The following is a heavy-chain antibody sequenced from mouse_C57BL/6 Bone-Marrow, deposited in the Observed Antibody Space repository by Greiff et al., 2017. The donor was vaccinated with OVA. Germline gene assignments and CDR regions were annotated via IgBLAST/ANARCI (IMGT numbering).Heavy chain of an antibody. Sequence: VKLMESGTELVKPGASVKLSCKASGYTFTSYWMHWVKQRPGQGLEWIGNINPSNGGTNYNEKFKSKATLTVDKSSSTAYMQLSSLTSEDSAVYYCARGGYYGTPDYWGQGTTLTVSS. D-gene: IGHD1-1*01. V-gene: IGHV1-53*01. J-gene: IGHJ2*01. CDR3: ARGGYYGTPDY. CDR1: GYTFTSYW. CDR2: INPSNGGT.